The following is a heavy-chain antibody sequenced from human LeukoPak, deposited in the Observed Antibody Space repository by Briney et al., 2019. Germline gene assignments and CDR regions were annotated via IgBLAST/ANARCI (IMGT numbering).Heavy chain of an antibody. Sequence: GRSLRLSCAASGFTFSSYAMHWVRQAPGKGLEWVAVISYDGSNKYYADSVKGRFTISRDNSKNTLYLQMNSLRAEDTAVYYCAKGTAILEWLSPFDYWGQGTLVTVSS. D-gene: IGHD3-3*01. V-gene: IGHV3-30*04. CDR3: AKGTAILEWLSPFDY. J-gene: IGHJ4*02. CDR2: ISYDGSNK. CDR1: GFTFSSYA.